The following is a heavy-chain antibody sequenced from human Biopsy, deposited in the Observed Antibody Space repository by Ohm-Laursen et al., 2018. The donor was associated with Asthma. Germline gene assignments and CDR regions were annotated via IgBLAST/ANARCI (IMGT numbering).Heavy chain of an antibody. CDR2: IIPMFGTT. V-gene: IGHV1-69*13. Sequence: SVKVSCKASGGTFSNYAISWVRQAPGQGLEWMGGIIPMFGTTNYAQKFQGRVTVTADESTSTAYMELSSLRSDDTAVYYCASPTYCSGSSCINNYYYALDVWGQGTTVTVSS. J-gene: IGHJ6*02. CDR3: ASPTYCSGSSCINNYYYALDV. CDR1: GGTFSNYA. D-gene: IGHD2-15*01.